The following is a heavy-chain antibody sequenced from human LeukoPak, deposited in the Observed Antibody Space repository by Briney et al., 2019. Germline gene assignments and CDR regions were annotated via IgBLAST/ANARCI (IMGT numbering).Heavy chain of an antibody. CDR3: ARDLTDDFWGGYHFDY. J-gene: IGHJ4*02. Sequence: GGSLRLSCAASGFTFSNYAMNWVRQAPGKGLEWVSSISSSSNYIHYADSVKGRFTISRDTATNSLFLRMNSLRAEDTAVYFCARDLTDDFWGGYHFDYWGQGILVTVSS. V-gene: IGHV3-21*01. D-gene: IGHD3-3*01. CDR2: ISSSSNYI. CDR1: GFTFSNYA.